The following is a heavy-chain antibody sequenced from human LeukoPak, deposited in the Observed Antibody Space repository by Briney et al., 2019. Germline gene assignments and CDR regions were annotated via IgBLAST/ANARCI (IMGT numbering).Heavy chain of an antibody. D-gene: IGHD2-15*01. J-gene: IGHJ4*02. CDR3: ARERSGGHFGF. V-gene: IGHV1-46*01. CDR2: INPSDGVT. Sequence: ASVKVSCKASGYTFTSYHMHWVRQAPGQGLEWMGIINPSDGVTVYAQKFQGRVTMTRDTSTSTVYMDLNSLKSEDMAVYYCARERSGGHFGFWGQGTLVTVSS. CDR1: GYTFTSYH.